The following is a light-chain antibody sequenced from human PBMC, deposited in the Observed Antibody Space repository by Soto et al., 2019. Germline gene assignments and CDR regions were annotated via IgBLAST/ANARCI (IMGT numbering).Light chain of an antibody. J-gene: IGKJ2*01. CDR1: QSIISSL. CDR3: QQYSSYYT. V-gene: IGKV1-5*03. Sequence: DIQMTQSPSTLSASVGDRVTITCRASQSIISSLLAWYQQKPGKPPNLLIYKASTLQSGVPSRFSGSGSGTEFTLTISSLQPDDFAIYYCQQYSSYYTFGQGTKVDIK. CDR2: KAS.